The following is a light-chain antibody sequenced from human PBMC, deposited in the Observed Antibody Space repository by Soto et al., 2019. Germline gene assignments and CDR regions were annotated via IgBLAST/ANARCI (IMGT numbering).Light chain of an antibody. CDR2: VDSDGSH. CDR1: SGHSNYA. Sequence: QAVVTQSPSASASLGASVKLTCTLSSGHSNYAIAWHQQQPETGPRYLMKVDSDGSHTKGDGIPDRFSGSSSGAERYLTISSLQSEDEADYYCQTWGTGIRVFGGGTKLTVL. J-gene: IGLJ3*02. CDR3: QTWGTGIRV. V-gene: IGLV4-69*01.